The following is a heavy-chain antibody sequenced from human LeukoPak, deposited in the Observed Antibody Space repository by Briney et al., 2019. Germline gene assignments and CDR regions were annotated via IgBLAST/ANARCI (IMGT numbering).Heavy chain of an antibody. CDR2: LSSSGSSI. V-gene: IGHV3-48*03. CDR1: GFTFNTYE. J-gene: IGHJ3*02. CDR3: AREGVADAFDI. D-gene: IGHD6-13*01. Sequence: GGSLRLSCAASGFTFNTYEMNWVRQAPGKGLEWISYLSSSGSSIYYADSVRGRFAISRDNAKNSPYLQMNSLRGEDTAVYYCAREGVADAFDIWGQGTMVTVSS.